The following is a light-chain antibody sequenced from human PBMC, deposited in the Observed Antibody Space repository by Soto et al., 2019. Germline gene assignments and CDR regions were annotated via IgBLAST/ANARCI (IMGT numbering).Light chain of an antibody. CDR1: SSNIGSNY. CDR3: AAWDDSLSGNWV. V-gene: IGLV1-47*01. Sequence: QSVLTQPPSSSGTPGQRVTISCSGRSSNIGSNYVYWYQQLPGTAPKLLIYRNNQRPSGVPDRFSGSKSGTSASLAISGLRSEDEADYYCAAWDDSLSGNWVFGGGPKLTVL. J-gene: IGLJ3*02. CDR2: RNN.